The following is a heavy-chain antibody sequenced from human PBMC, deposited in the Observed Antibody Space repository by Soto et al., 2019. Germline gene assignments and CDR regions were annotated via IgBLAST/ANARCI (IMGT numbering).Heavy chain of an antibody. D-gene: IGHD3-16*01. CDR1: GGSISSAGYY. CDR2: IYYSGST. V-gene: IGHV4-31*03. J-gene: IGHJ4*02. Sequence: SETLSLTCTVSGGSISSAGYYWSWIRQHPGKGLEWIGYIYYSGSTYYNPSLKSRVPVSVDTSKNQFSLKLSSVPPPATAVYYGAPFSGGYYFDYWGQGTLVTVAS. CDR3: APFSGGYYFDY.